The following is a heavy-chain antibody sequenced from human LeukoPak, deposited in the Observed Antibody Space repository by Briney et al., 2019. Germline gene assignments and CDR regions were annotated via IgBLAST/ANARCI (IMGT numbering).Heavy chain of an antibody. CDR3: ARTGVVPYFDY. J-gene: IGHJ4*02. CDR1: GFTFSSYA. V-gene: IGHV3-23*01. D-gene: IGHD2-15*01. CDR2: ISGSGGST. Sequence: GGSLRLSCAASGFTFSSYAMSWVRQAPGKGLEWVSAISGSGGSTYYADSVKGRFTISRDNPKNTLYLQMNSLRAEDTAVYYCARTGVVPYFDYWGQGTLVTVSS.